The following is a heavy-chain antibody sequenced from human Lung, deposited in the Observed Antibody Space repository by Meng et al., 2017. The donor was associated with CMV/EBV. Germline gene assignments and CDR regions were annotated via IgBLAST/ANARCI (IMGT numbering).Heavy chain of an antibody. CDR3: ARDSGSSSFYYYYGIDV. D-gene: IGHD6-6*01. CDR1: GFTFSSYA. V-gene: IGHV3-30-3*01. CDR2: ISYDGSNK. Sequence: GGSLRLXCAASGFTFSSYAMHWVRQAPGKGLEWVAVISYDGSNKYYADSVKGRFTISRDNSKNTLYLQMNSLRAEDTAVYYCARDSGSSSFYYYYGIDVWXQGTTVTVSS. J-gene: IGHJ6*02.